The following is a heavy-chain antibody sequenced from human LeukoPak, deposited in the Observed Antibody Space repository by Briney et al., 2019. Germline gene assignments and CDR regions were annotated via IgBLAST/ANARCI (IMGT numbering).Heavy chain of an antibody. V-gene: IGHV3-23*01. J-gene: IGHJ6*03. D-gene: IGHD2-2*01. Sequence: GGSLRLSCAASGFTFSSYAMSWVRQAPGKGLEWVSAISGSGGSTYYADSVKGRFTISRDNSKNTLYLQMNSLRAEDTAVCYCAKDRGPAAPNDYYYYYYMDVWGKGTTVTVSS. CDR2: ISGSGGST. CDR3: AKDRGPAAPNDYYYYYYMDV. CDR1: GFTFSSYA.